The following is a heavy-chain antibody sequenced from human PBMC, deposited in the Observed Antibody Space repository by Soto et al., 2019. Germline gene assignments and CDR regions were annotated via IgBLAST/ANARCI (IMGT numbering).Heavy chain of an antibody. CDR1: GLTLSDYG. CDR3: VKQHSSGSYFDF. D-gene: IGHD6-19*01. CDR2: ISKDGSEK. V-gene: IGHV3-30*18. J-gene: IGHJ4*02. Sequence: QVQLVESGGGVVQPGRSLRVSCAASGLTLSDYGMHWVRQAPGKGLEWVAVISKDGSEKHYADSVKGRFTISRDKSENTLYLQMNSLRAEDTAVFYCVKQHSSGSYFDFWGQGTLVTVSS.